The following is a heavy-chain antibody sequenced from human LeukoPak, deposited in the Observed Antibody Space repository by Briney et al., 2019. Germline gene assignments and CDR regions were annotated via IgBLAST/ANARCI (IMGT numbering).Heavy chain of an antibody. V-gene: IGHV3-53*01. J-gene: IGHJ4*02. CDR3: ARGGNGPFDY. Sequence: GRSLRLSCAASGFTVSNSYMSWVRQAPGRGLEWVSIIYSGGSTYYADSVKGRFTVSRDNSKNTLYLRMNTLRAEDTGVYYCARGGNGPFDYWGQGTLVTVSS. D-gene: IGHD2-8*01. CDR1: GFTVSNSY. CDR2: IYSGGST.